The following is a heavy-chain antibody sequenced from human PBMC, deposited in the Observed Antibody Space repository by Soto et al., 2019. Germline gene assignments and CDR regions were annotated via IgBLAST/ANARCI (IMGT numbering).Heavy chain of an antibody. V-gene: IGHV3-23*01. Sequence: EVQLLESGGGLVQPGGSLRLSCAASGFTFSSYAMSWVRQAPGKGLEWVSAISGSGGSTYYADSVKGRFTISRDNSRNTLHLQMNSLRAADTAVYYCAKMKRRLVRPGWFDPWGKGTLVSVSS. CDR3: AKMKRRLVRPGWFDP. D-gene: IGHD6-13*01. CDR2: ISGSGGST. J-gene: IGHJ5*02. CDR1: GFTFSSYA.